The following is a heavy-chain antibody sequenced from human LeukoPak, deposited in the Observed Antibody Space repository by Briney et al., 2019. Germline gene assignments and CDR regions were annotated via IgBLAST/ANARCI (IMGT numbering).Heavy chain of an antibody. D-gene: IGHD1-26*01. CDR3: ARMWVYYFDY. J-gene: IGHJ4*02. V-gene: IGHV3-66*01. Sequence: GGSLRLSCAASGFTVSSNYMSWVRQAPGKGLEWVSVIYSGGSTYYADSVKGRFTISRDNSKNTLYLQMNSLRAEDTAVHYCARMWVYYFDYWGQGTLVTVSS. CDR1: GFTVSSNY. CDR2: IYSGGST.